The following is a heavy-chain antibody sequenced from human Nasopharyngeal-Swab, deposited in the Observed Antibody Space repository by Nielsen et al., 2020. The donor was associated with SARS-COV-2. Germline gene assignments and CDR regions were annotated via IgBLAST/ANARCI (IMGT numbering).Heavy chain of an antibody. CDR1: GYTFTSYY. Sequence: ASVKVSCKASGYTFTSYYLHWVRQAPGQGLECMGIINPSGGSATYAQKFQRRVTFTRDTSTTTFYMELSSLRSEDTAVYYCARGPVAVVVADNYFDHWGQGTLVTVSS. D-gene: IGHD2-15*01. V-gene: IGHV1-46*01. CDR3: ARGPVAVVVADNYFDH. J-gene: IGHJ4*02. CDR2: INPSGGSA.